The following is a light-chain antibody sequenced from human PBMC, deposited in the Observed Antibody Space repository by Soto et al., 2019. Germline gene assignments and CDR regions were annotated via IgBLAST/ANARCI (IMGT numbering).Light chain of an antibody. Sequence: VWTQSPSTLSLSPGARATLSCRASQSVSRHLAWYQQKPGQAPRLLLYDASNRATGIPARFSGSGSGTDFTLTISSLEPEDFAVYYGQQRNNWPPVTFGGGTKVDIK. CDR3: QQRNNWPPVT. CDR2: DAS. V-gene: IGKV3-11*01. J-gene: IGKJ4*01. CDR1: QSVSRH.